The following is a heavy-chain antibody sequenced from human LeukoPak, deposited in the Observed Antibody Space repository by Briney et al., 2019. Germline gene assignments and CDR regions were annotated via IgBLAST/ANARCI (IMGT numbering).Heavy chain of an antibody. CDR2: INAGNGNT. J-gene: IGHJ4*02. CDR3: ARDRDYYDSSGYPSYYFDY. V-gene: IGHV1-3*01. CDR1: GYTFTSYA. D-gene: IGHD3-22*01. Sequence: ASVKVSCKASGYTFTSYAMHWVRQAPGQRLEWMGWINAGNGNTKYSQKFQGRVTITRDTSAGTAYMELSSLRSEDTAVYYCARDRDYYDSSGYPSYYFDYWGQGTLVTVSS.